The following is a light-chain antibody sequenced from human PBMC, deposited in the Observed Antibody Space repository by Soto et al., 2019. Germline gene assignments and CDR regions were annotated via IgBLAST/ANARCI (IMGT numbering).Light chain of an antibody. V-gene: IGKV3-15*01. CDR2: DAS. Sequence: EIVMTQSPPTLSGSPGERATLSCGASLSVSRNLAWYQQKPGQAPRLLIFDASTRATGIPARFSGSGSGTEFTLTITSRLSEDFAVYYCQQYNAWPRTFGQGTKVDIK. CDR1: LSVSRN. J-gene: IGKJ1*01. CDR3: QQYNAWPRT.